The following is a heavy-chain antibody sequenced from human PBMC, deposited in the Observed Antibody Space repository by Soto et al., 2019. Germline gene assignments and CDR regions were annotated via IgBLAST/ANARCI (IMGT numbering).Heavy chain of an antibody. V-gene: IGHV1-18*04. CDR1: GYTFTSYG. Sequence: ASVKVSCKASGYTFTSYGISWVRQAPGQGREWMGWISDYNGNTNKAQKLQGRVTMTTDTSTSTAYMELRSLRSDDTAVYYCARDYYGDPNYWGQGTLVTVSS. CDR2: ISDYNGNT. J-gene: IGHJ4*02. CDR3: ARDYYGDPNY. D-gene: IGHD4-17*01.